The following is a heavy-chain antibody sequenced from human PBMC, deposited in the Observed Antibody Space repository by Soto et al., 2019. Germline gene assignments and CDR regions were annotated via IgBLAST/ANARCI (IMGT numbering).Heavy chain of an antibody. CDR3: ARGPRGGLLSY. Sequence: SETLSLTCAVYGGSFSGYYWSWIRQPPGKGLEWIGEINHSGSTNYNPSLKSRVTISVDTSKNQFSLKLTSVTAADTAVYYCARGPRGGLLSYWGQGTLVTVSS. J-gene: IGHJ4*02. CDR2: INHSGST. CDR1: GGSFSGYY. D-gene: IGHD3-10*01. V-gene: IGHV4-34*01.